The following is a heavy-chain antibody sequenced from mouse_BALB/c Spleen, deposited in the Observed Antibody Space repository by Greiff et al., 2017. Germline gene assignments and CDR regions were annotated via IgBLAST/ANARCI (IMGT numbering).Heavy chain of an antibody. V-gene: IGHV5-6-3*01. J-gene: IGHJ4*01. D-gene: IGHD3-1*01. CDR3: AREGSNFMDY. CDR1: GFTFSSYG. Sequence: VQLQESGGGLVQPGGSLKLSCAASGFTFSSYGMSWVRQTPDKRLELVATINSNGGSTYYPDSVKGRFTISRDNAKNTLYLQMSSLKSEDTAMYYCAREGSNFMDYWGQGTSVTVSS. CDR2: INSNGGST.